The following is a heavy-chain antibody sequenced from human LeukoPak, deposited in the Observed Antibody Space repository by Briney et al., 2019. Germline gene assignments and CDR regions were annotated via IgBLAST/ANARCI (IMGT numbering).Heavy chain of an antibody. D-gene: IGHD5-18*01. V-gene: IGHV4-4*02. CDR1: GGSISSSNW. Sequence: PSETLSLTCAVSGGSISSSNWWSWVRQPPGKGLEWIGEIYHSGSTNYNPSLKSRVTISVDTSKNQFSLKVTSVTAADTAVYYCAREGGYSYGDAPLHFDYWGQGTLVTVSS. CDR3: AREGGYSYGDAPLHFDY. CDR2: IYHSGST. J-gene: IGHJ4*02.